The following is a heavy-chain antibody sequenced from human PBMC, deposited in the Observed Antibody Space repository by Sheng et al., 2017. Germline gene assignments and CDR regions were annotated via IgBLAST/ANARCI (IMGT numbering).Heavy chain of an antibody. Sequence: QVQLVESGGGAVQPGRSLRLSCAASGFTFSNYGFHWVRQAPGKGLEWVTFISYDGSKKYYVDAVKGRFTVSRDISKNTLYLQMNSLRAEDTAVYYCVRSGVPNGFDIWGQGTMVTVSS. CDR2: ISYDGSKK. V-gene: IGHV3-33*05. J-gene: IGHJ3*02. D-gene: IGHD2-15*01. CDR1: GFTFSNYG. CDR3: VRSGVPNGFDI.